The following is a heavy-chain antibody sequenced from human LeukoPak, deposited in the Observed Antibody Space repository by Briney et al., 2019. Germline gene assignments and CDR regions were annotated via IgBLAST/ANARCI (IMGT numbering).Heavy chain of an antibody. Sequence: PSETLSLTCTVSGGSISSYYWSWIRQPPGKGLEWIGYIYYSGSTNYNPSLKSRVTISVDTSKNQFSLKLSSVTAADTAVYYCAGDGYKTNWYFDLWGRGTLATVSS. CDR3: AGDGYKTNWYFDL. CDR2: IYYSGST. CDR1: GGSISSYY. V-gene: IGHV4-59*01. J-gene: IGHJ2*01. D-gene: IGHD5-24*01.